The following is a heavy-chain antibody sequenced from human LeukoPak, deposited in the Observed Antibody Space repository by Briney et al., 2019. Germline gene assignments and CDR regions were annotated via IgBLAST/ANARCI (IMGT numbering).Heavy chain of an antibody. V-gene: IGHV3-53*01. CDR2: IQSGGNT. D-gene: IGHD6-19*01. Sequence: PGGSLRLSCSASGFTVSSNYMCWVRQVPGKGLEWVSVIQSGGNTYYADSVKGRFTISRDNSKNTLYLQINVLRAEDTAVYYCARGNGWYYFDYWGQGTLVTVSS. CDR3: ARGNGWYYFDY. J-gene: IGHJ4*02. CDR1: GFTVSSNY.